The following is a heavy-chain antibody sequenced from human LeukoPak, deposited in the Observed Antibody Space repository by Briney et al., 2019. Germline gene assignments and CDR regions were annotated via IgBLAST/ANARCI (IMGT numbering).Heavy chain of an antibody. Sequence: SETLSLTCSVSGDSFSRSYWSWIRQAPGKGLEWIGYISYSGRTKYHPSLKSRVTISLDTSNNQISLKLSSVTAADTAIYYCARDPFDFSQSTAYWYFDVWGRGALVTVSS. CDR1: GDSFSRSY. J-gene: IGHJ2*01. D-gene: IGHD3/OR15-3a*01. CDR3: ARDPFDFSQSTAYWYFDV. CDR2: ISYSGRT. V-gene: IGHV4-59*01.